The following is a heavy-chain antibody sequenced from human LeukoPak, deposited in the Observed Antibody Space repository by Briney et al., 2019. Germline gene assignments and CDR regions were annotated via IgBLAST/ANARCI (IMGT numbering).Heavy chain of an antibody. CDR3: ARDPYDSSVYYLERYGRDV. D-gene: IGHD3-22*01. CDR1: GYTFTSYY. Sequence: ASVKVSCKASGYTFTSYYMHWVRQAPAQGLEWMGIINPSGGSTSYAQKFQGRVTMTRDTSTSTVYMELSSLRSEDTAVYYCARDPYDSSVYYLERYGRDVGGKGPTVTVSS. J-gene: IGHJ6*04. CDR2: INPSGGST. V-gene: IGHV1-46*01.